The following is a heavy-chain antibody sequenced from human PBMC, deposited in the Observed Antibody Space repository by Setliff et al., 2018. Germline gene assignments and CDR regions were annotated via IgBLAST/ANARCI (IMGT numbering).Heavy chain of an antibody. Sequence: ASVKVSCKASGYTITNFALNWVRQAPGQGPEWMGWINTNSGNPTYAQGFTGRFVFSLDTSASTAYLQISSLKAEDTAVYYCARASRYGTIKYRGDYYMDV. CDR2: INTNSGNP. CDR3: ARASRYGTIKYRGDYYMDV. CDR1: GYTITNFA. D-gene: IGHD5-12*01. V-gene: IGHV7-4-1*02. J-gene: IGHJ6*03.